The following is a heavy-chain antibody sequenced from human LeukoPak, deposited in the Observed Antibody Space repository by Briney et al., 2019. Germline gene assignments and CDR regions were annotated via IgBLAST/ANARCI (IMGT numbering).Heavy chain of an antibody. CDR2: INHSGST. Sequence: SETLSLTCAVNRGSFSGYYWTWIRQPPGKGLEWIGEINHSGSTNYNPSLKSRVTISVDTSKNQFSLKLSSVTAADTAVYYCARGIAARYHCFDPWGQGTLVTVSS. J-gene: IGHJ5*02. CDR3: ARGIAARYHCFDP. CDR1: RGSFSGYY. V-gene: IGHV4-34*01. D-gene: IGHD6-6*01.